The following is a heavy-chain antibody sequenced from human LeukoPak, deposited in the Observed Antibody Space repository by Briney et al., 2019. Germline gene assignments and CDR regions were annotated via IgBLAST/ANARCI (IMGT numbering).Heavy chain of an antibody. CDR3: AREEGLSLVLDY. J-gene: IGHJ4*02. CDR2: IYYSGST. D-gene: IGHD3-10*01. CDR1: GGSISSYY. Sequence: PSETLSLTCTVSGGSISSYYWSWIRQPPGKGLEWIGYIYYSGSTNYNPSLKSRVTISVDKSKNQFSLKLSSVTAADTAVYYCAREEGLSLVLDYWGQGTLVTVSS. V-gene: IGHV4-59*12.